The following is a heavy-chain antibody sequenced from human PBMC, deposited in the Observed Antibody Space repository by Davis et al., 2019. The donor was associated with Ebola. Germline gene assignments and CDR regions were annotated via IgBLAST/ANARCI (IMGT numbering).Heavy chain of an antibody. CDR1: GYTFTSYA. J-gene: IGHJ4*02. D-gene: IGHD3-22*01. CDR2: INAGNGNT. Sequence: ASVKVSCKASGYTFTSYAMHWVRQAPGQRLEWMGWINAGNGNTKYSQKFQGRVTITRDTSASTAYMELSSLRSEDTAVYYCARDLYRGSSGYYGAPAGYWGQGTLVTVSS. V-gene: IGHV1-3*01. CDR3: ARDLYRGSSGYYGAPAGY.